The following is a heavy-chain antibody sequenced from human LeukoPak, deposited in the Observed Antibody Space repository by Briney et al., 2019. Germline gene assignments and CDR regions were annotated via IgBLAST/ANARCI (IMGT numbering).Heavy chain of an antibody. CDR3: ARADCSSTSCYNGFDP. Sequence: SRTLSLTCTVSGGSISSGDYYWSWIRQPPGKGLEWIGYIYYSGSTYYNPSLKSRVTISVDTSKNQFSLKLSSVTAADTAVYYCARADCSSTSCYNGFDPWGQGTLVTVSS. D-gene: IGHD2-2*02. CDR1: GGSISSGDYY. V-gene: IGHV4-30-4*08. CDR2: IYYSGST. J-gene: IGHJ5*02.